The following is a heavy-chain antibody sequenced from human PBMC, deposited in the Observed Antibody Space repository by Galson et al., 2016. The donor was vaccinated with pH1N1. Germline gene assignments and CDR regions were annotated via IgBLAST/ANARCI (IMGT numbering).Heavy chain of an antibody. D-gene: IGHD3-22*01. J-gene: IGHJ4*02. CDR2: INHIGGNT. CDR1: GFTFTNYA. CDR3: AREDYYDSSGFGY. Sequence: SLRLSCAASGFTFTNYAMHWVRQAPGKGLEYVSGINHIGGNTYYANSVKGRFTISRDNSKKTLYLQMGGLRAEDMAVYYCAREDYYDSSGFGYWGQGTLVTVSS. V-gene: IGHV3-64*01.